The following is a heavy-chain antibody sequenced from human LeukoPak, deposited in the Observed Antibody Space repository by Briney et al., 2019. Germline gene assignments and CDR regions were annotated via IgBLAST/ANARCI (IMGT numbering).Heavy chain of an antibody. J-gene: IGHJ4*02. CDR3: ARAVDTAMDFDY. CDR2: INPSGGST. V-gene: IGHV1-46*01. Sequence: ASVKVSCKASGYTFTSYYMHWVRQAPGQGLEWMGIINPSGGSTSYAQKFQGRVTMTRDMSTSTVYVEPSSLRSEDTAVYYCARAVDTAMDFDYWGQGTLVTVSS. D-gene: IGHD5-18*01. CDR1: GYTFTSYY.